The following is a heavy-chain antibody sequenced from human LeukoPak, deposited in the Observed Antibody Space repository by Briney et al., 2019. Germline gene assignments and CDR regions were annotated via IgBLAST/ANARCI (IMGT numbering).Heavy chain of an antibody. V-gene: IGHV3-23*01. CDR3: AKGGSGYFLDL. J-gene: IGHJ5*02. CDR1: GFIFNNYG. Sequence: GGSPRLSYAASGFIFNNYGLIWVRQAPGKGLEWVSAISNDGGGTTYADFVKGRFTISRDNSRNTLFLQMNSLRGDDTALYYCAKGGSGYFLDLWGQGTLVSVSS. CDR2: ISNDGGGT. D-gene: IGHD3-22*01.